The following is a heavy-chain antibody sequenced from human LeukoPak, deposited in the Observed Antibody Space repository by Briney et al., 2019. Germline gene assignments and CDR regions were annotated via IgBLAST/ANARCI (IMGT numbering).Heavy chain of an antibody. J-gene: IGHJ4*02. CDR3: ATLMRGPTGYSGYGGEDY. V-gene: IGHV3-23*01. CDR1: GFTFSNYA. D-gene: IGHD5-12*01. Sequence: GGSLRLSCVASGFTFSNYAMTWVRQAQGKGLQWVSAITGSGGTTYYADSVKGRFAISRDNSKNTLYLQMNSLRAEDTAVYYCATLMRGPTGYSGYGGEDYWGQGTLVTVSS. CDR2: ITGSGGTT.